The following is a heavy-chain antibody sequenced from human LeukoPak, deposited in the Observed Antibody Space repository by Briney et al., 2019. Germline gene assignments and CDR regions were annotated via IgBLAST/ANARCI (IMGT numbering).Heavy chain of an antibody. CDR1: GGTFSSYA. V-gene: IGHV1-69*04. CDR3: ARDGWSYYDSSGYPENY. CDR2: IIPILGIA. Sequence: ASVKVSCKASGGTFSSYAISWVRQAPGQGLEWMGRIIPILGIANYAQKFQGRVTITADKSTNTAYMELSSLRSEDTAVYYCARDGWSYYDSSGYPENYWGQGTLVTVSS. D-gene: IGHD3-22*01. J-gene: IGHJ4*02.